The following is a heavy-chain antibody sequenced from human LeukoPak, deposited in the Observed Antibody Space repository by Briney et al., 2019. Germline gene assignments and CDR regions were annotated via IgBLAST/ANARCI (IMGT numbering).Heavy chain of an antibody. Sequence: GGSLRLSCAASGFTFSSSAMSWVRQAPGKGLEWVSGIPSSGGSTYYTDSVKGRFTISRDNSKNTLYLQMNSLRAGDTAVYYCARVGCTGGSCLAYNYYAMDVWGQGTTVTVSS. CDR1: GFTFSSSA. D-gene: IGHD2-8*02. J-gene: IGHJ6*02. CDR3: ARVGCTGGSCLAYNYYAMDV. V-gene: IGHV3-23*01. CDR2: IPSSGGST.